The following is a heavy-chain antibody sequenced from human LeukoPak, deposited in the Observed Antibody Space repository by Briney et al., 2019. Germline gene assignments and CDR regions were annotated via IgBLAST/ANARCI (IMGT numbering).Heavy chain of an antibody. CDR2: IYYSGST. Sequence: PSETLSLTCTVSGGSISSYYWSWIRQPPGKGLEWIGYIYYSGSTNYNPSLKSRVTISVDTSKNQFSLKLSSVTAADTAVYYCASSISGYDFDCWGQGTLVTVSS. CDR1: GGSISSYY. J-gene: IGHJ4*02. D-gene: IGHD5-12*01. V-gene: IGHV4-59*08. CDR3: ASSISGYDFDC.